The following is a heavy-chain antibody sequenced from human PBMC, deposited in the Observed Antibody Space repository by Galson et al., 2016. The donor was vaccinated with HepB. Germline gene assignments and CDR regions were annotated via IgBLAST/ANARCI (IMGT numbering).Heavy chain of an antibody. J-gene: IGHJ3*02. V-gene: IGHV4-31*03. CDR3: ARPNYHDTSRAFDI. D-gene: IGHD3-22*01. Sequence: LSLTCTVSGGSISSLGHYWTWIRQNPEKGLQWIGYMYYSGNAHYNPSLKSRVIISIDTSKNQFSLKLSSVTAADTAVYFCARPNYHDTSRAFDIWGQGTVITVSS. CDR1: GGSISSLGHY. CDR2: MYYSGNA.